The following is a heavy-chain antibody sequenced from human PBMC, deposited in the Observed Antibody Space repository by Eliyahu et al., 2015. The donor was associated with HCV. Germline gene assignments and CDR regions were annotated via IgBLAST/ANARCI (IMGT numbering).Heavy chain of an antibody. CDR2: IYSNGHS. CDR1: GESIRSSF. V-gene: IGHV4-4*07. Sequence: QVQLEESGPGLMRPSETLSLTCSVSGESIRSSFWSWIRQPAGKGPEWIGRIYSNGHSDYNPSLKSRVVLTVDNFKKEIKMKMTSVTATDTAVYFCAREGFGEYYFDLWGRGTAVTVSS. CDR3: AREGFGEYYFDL. J-gene: IGHJ4*02. D-gene: IGHD2/OR15-2a*01.